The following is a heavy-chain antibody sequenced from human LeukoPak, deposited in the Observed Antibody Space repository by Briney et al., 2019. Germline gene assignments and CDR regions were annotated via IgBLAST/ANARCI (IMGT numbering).Heavy chain of an antibody. CDR1: GFTFSSYW. Sequence: PGGSLRLSCAASGFTFSSYWMHWVRQSPGKGLVWVSRINSDGSSTSYADSVKGRFTISRDNAKNTLYLQMNSLRAEDTAVYYCARDRWSVEDSSGCTIGYWGQGTLVTVSS. D-gene: IGHD3-22*01. CDR3: ARDRWSVEDSSGCTIGY. J-gene: IGHJ4*02. CDR2: INSDGSST. V-gene: IGHV3-74*01.